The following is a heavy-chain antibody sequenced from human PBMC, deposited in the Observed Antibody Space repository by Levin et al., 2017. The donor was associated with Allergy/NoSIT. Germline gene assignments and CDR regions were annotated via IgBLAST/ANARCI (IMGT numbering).Heavy chain of an antibody. CDR1: GFSFSSYV. CDR2: ISVTSSTI. J-gene: IGHJ4*02. V-gene: IGHV3-48*02. Sequence: PSETLSLTCAASGFSFSSYVMNWVRQAPGKGLEWVSYISVTSSTIYYADSVKGRFTISRDNAKNSLYLQMDSLRDEGTAVYYCARGPQYCSGGSCYYLHREFDYWGQGTLVTVSS. D-gene: IGHD2-15*01. CDR3: ARGPQYCSGGSCYYLHREFDY.